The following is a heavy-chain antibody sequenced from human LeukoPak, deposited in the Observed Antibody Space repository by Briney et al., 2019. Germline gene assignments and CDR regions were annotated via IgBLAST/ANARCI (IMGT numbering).Heavy chain of an antibody. Sequence: SETLSLTCTVSGGSISSSSYYCAWIRQPPGKGLEWIGYIYHSGSTYYNPSLKSRVTISVDRSKNQFSLKLSSVTAADTAVYYCARGRSLAGVVILRDAFDIWGQGTMVTVSS. CDR3: ARGRSLAGVVILRDAFDI. D-gene: IGHD3-3*01. V-gene: IGHV4-30-2*01. CDR2: IYHSGST. CDR1: GGSISSSSYY. J-gene: IGHJ3*02.